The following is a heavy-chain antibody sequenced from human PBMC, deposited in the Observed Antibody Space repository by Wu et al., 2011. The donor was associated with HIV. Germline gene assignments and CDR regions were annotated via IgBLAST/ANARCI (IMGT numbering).Heavy chain of an antibody. J-gene: IGHJ6*03. Sequence: QVQVVQSGAEVKKPGSSVKVSCKASGGSFSSYAVSWVRLAPGQGLEWMGRISGYNGATNYAQKVHGRVTMTTDTSTSTAYMELRSLRSDDTAVYYCASGGRGSYAYFNDYMDVWGKGTTVTVSS. CDR1: GGSFSSYA. V-gene: IGHV1-18*01. CDR3: ASGGRGSYAYFNDYMDV. D-gene: IGHD3-16*01. CDR2: ISGYNGAT.